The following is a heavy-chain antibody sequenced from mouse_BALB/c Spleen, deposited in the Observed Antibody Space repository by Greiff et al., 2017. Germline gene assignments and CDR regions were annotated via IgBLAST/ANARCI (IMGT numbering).Heavy chain of an antibody. J-gene: IGHJ2*01. V-gene: IGHV1-69*02. Sequence: VQLKQPGAELVRPGASVKLSCKASGYTFTSYWINWVKQRPGQGLEWIGNIYPSDSYTNYNQKFKDKATLTVDKSSSTAYMQLSSPTSEDSAVYYCTRSGLRRYFDYWGQGTTLTVSS. CDR1: GYTFTSYW. CDR3: TRSGLRRYFDY. D-gene: IGHD1-1*01. CDR2: IYPSDSYT.